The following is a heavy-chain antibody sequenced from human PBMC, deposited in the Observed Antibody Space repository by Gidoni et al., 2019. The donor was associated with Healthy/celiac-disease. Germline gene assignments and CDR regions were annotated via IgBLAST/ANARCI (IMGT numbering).Heavy chain of an antibody. V-gene: IGHV3-33*01. Sequence: QVQLVESGGGVVQPGRSLRLSCAASGFTFSSYGMHWVRQAPGKGLEWVAVIWYDGSNKYYAECVKGRFTISRDNSKNTLYLQMNSLRAEDTAVYYCASTYSSYSSGWSFDYWGQGTLVTVSS. CDR1: GFTFSSYG. CDR3: ASTYSSYSSGWSFDY. J-gene: IGHJ4*02. D-gene: IGHD6-19*01. CDR2: IWYDGSNK.